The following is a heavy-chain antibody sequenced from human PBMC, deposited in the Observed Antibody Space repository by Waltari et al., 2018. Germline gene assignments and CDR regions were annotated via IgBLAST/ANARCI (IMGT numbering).Heavy chain of an antibody. CDR3: AKDRPPRGGLGSFGYMDV. V-gene: IGHV3-30*18. D-gene: IGHD2-15*01. J-gene: IGHJ6*03. CDR1: GFTFSSYG. CDR2: IWDDGSNK. Sequence: QVQLVESGGGVVQPGRSLRLSCAASGFTFSSYGMPWVRQAPGKGLEWVAVIWDDGSNKYYADSVKGRFTISRDNSKNTRYLQMNSLRAEDTAMYYCAKDRPPRGGLGSFGYMDVWGKGTTVTVSS.